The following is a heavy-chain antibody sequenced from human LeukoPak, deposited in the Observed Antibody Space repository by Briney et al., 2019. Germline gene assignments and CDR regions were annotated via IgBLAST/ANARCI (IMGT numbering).Heavy chain of an antibody. D-gene: IGHD3-10*01. J-gene: IGHJ5*02. CDR1: GYTFTAYY. CDR3: ARDTHLYYYGSSWFDP. CDR2: INPNSGGT. V-gene: IGHV1-2*02. Sequence: GASVKVSCKASGYTFTAYYMHWVRQAPGQGLEWMGWINPNSGGTNYAQKFQGRVTMTRDTSISTAYMELSRLRSDDTAVYYCARDTHLYYYGSSWFDPWGQGTLVTVSS.